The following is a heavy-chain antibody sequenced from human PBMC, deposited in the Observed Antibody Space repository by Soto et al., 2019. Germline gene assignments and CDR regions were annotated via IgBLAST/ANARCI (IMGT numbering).Heavy chain of an antibody. Sequence: QVQLQQWGAGLLKPSETLSLTCAVYGGSFSGYYWSWIRQPPGKGLERIGEINHSGSTNYNPSLKRRVTIAVDTSKNQFSLKRSSVSAADTAVYYWGGEGDAVAGRPVGSWGQGTLVTVSS. CDR2: INHSGST. J-gene: IGHJ4*02. D-gene: IGHD6-19*01. CDR1: GGSFSGYY. CDR3: GGEGDAVAGRPVGS. V-gene: IGHV4-34*01.